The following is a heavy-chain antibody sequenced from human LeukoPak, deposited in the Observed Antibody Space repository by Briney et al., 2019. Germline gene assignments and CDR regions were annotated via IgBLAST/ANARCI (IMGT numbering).Heavy chain of an antibody. CDR2: IYYSGST. D-gene: IGHD4-17*01. J-gene: IGHJ4*02. CDR3: ARHVYGDQLDY. V-gene: IGHV4-39*01. Sequence: PSETLSLTCTVSGGSISSSSYYWGWIRQPPGKGLEWIGSIYYSGSTYYNPSLKSRVTISVDTSKNQFSLKLSSVTAADTAVYYCARHVYGDQLDYWGQGTLVTVSS. CDR1: GGSISSSSYY.